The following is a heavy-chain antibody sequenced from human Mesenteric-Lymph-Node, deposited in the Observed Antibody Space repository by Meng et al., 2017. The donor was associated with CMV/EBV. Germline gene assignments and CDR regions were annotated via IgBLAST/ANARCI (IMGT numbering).Heavy chain of an antibody. V-gene: IGHV1-69*06. CDR1: GYTCTSYA. CDR3: ARRLEGQLEH. CDR2: IIPIFGTA. J-gene: IGHJ4*02. Sequence: SCKASGYTCTSYAMHWVRQAPGQRLEWMGGIIPIFGTANYAQKFQGRVTITADKSTSTAYMELSSLRSEDTAVYYCARRLEGQLEHWGQGTLVTVSS. D-gene: IGHD1-1*01.